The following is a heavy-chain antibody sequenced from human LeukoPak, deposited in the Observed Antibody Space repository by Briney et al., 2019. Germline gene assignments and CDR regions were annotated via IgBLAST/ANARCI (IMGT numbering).Heavy chain of an antibody. D-gene: IGHD3-10*01. CDR3: ARDVGGAGSH. CDR1: GFTFSRYW. J-gene: IGHJ4*02. CDR2: IDEHGTTI. V-gene: IGHV3-74*01. Sequence: QPGGSLRLSCAASGFTFSRYWMHWVRQAPGEGLVWVSRIDEHGTTIDYADSVRDRFTISRDNAKNTLYLHMKSLRAEDTAMYYCARDVGGAGSHWGQGSLVTVSS.